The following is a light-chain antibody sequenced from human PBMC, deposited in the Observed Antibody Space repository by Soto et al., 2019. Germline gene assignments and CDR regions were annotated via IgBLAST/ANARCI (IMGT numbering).Light chain of an antibody. J-gene: IGLJ1*01. CDR2: RNN. Sequence: SVLTQPPSASGTPGQRVTISCSGSSSNIGSNYVYWYQQLPGTAPKLLIYRNNQRPSGVPDRFSGSKSGTSASLAISGLRSEDEADYYCAAWDDSLSGSYVFGTG. CDR1: SSNIGSNY. CDR3: AAWDDSLSGSYV. V-gene: IGLV1-47*01.